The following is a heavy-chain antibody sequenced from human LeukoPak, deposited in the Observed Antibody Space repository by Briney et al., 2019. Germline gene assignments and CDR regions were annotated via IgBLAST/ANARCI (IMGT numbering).Heavy chain of an antibody. CDR2: IYHSGST. CDR1: GFVFSTYW. D-gene: IGHD6-13*01. J-gene: IGHJ3*02. V-gene: IGHV4-4*02. Sequence: GSLRLSCAGSGFVFSTYWMHWVRQPPGKGLEWIGEIYHSGSTNYNPSLKSRVTISIDKSKNQFSLKLRSVTAADTAVYYCARTYSASWYDAFDIWGQGTMVTVSS. CDR3: ARTYSASWYDAFDI.